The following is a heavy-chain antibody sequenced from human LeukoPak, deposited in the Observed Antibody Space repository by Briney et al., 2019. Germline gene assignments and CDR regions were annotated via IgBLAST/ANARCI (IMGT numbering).Heavy chain of an antibody. Sequence: GASVKVSCKASSYTFSSYGISWVRQAPGQGLEWMGWISAYNGNTNYRQKLQGRVTMTTDTSTNTAYMDLRSLRSDDTAIYYCARDSPDGSGTYYNDSPDYWGQGTLVTVSS. D-gene: IGHD3-10*01. CDR2: ISAYNGNT. J-gene: IGHJ4*02. V-gene: IGHV1-18*01. CDR3: ARDSPDGSGTYYNDSPDY. CDR1: SYTFSSYG.